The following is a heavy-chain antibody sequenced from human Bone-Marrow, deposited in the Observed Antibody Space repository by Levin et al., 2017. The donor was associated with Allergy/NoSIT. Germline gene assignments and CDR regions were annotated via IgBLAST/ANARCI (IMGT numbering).Heavy chain of an antibody. CDR3: ASELYTEGAFDI. CDR2: ISYDGSNK. V-gene: IGHV3-30-3*01. J-gene: IGHJ3*02. Sequence: LSLSCAASGFPFSSSAMHWVRQAPGKGLEWVAVISYDGSNKYYADSVKGRFTISRDNSKNTLYLQMNSLRAEDTAVYYCASELYTEGAFDIWGQGTMVTVSS. D-gene: IGHD2-2*02. CDR1: GFPFSSSA.